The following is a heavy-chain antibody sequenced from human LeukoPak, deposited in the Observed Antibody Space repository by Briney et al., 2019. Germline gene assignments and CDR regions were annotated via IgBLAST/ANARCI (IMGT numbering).Heavy chain of an antibody. CDR2: IIPIFGTA. Sequence: ASVKVSCKASGGTFSSYAISWVRQPPGQGLEWMGGIIPIFGTANYAQKFQGRVTITADESTSTAYMELSSLRSEDTAVYYCAIAAAGITDYWGQGTLVTVSS. J-gene: IGHJ4*02. D-gene: IGHD6-13*01. CDR1: GGTFSSYA. V-gene: IGHV1-69*13. CDR3: AIAAAGITDY.